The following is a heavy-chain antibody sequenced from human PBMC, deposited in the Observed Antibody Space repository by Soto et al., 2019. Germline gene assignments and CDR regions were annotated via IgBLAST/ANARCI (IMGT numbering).Heavy chain of an antibody. V-gene: IGHV1-2*02. Sequence: WASVKVSCKASGYTFTGYYMHWVLQAPGQGLEWMGWINPNSGGTNYAQKFQGRVTMTRDTSISTAYMELSRLRSDDTAVYYCATYYDFCSGNRGWYYGMDVWG. CDR3: ATYYDFCSGNRGWYYGMDV. D-gene: IGHD3-3*01. CDR2: INPNSGGT. CDR1: GYTFTGYY. J-gene: IGHJ6*02.